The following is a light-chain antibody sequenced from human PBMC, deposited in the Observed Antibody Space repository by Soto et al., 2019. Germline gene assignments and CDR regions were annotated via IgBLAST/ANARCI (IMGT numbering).Light chain of an antibody. CDR3: QQYGSSPALT. CDR2: GAS. CDR1: QRITNNF. V-gene: IGKV3-20*01. J-gene: IGKJ4*01. Sequence: EIVLTQSPVTLSLSPGERATLSCRASQRITNNFLAWFQQRPGLAPRLLIYGASSRASGVPERFSGSGSGTDFTLTISRLEPEDFAAYYCQQYGSSPALTFGGGTKVEIK.